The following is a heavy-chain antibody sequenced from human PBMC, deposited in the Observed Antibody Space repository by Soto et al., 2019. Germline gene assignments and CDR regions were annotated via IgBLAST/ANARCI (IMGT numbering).Heavy chain of an antibody. CDR2: IYPGDSDT. Sequence: EWMGIIYPGDSDTRYSPSFQGQVTIPADKSISTAYLQWSSLKASDTALYYCPRQTVRCFDWLPANWFDPWGQGTLVTVA. D-gene: IGHD3-9*01. V-gene: IGHV5-51*01. J-gene: IGHJ5*02. CDR3: PRQTVRCFDWLPANWFDP.